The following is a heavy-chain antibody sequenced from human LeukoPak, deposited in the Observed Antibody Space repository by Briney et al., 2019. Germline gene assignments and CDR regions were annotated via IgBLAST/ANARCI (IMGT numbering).Heavy chain of an antibody. J-gene: IGHJ6*03. CDR3: ARVRMGATVSDFYYYYMDV. Sequence: GGSLRLSCAASGFTFSSYSMHSVRQAPGKGLESVSAIISNGGSTYYANSVKGRFTISRDNSKNTLYLQMGSLRVEDMAVYYCARVRMGATVSDFYYYYMDVWGKGTTVTVSS. CDR2: IISNGGST. V-gene: IGHV3-64*01. D-gene: IGHD1-26*01. CDR1: GFTFSSYS.